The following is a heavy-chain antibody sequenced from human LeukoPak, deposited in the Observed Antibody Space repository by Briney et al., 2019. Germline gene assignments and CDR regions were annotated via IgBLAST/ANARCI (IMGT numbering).Heavy chain of an antibody. Sequence: SETLSLTCAVYGGSFSGYYWSWIRQPPGKGLERIGEINHSGSTNYNPSLKSRVTISVDTSKNQFSLKLSSVTAADTAVYYCAREYGSGSYYNQKYFQHWGQGTLVTVSS. J-gene: IGHJ1*01. V-gene: IGHV4-34*01. D-gene: IGHD3-10*01. CDR2: INHSGST. CDR1: GGSFSGYY. CDR3: AREYGSGSYYNQKYFQH.